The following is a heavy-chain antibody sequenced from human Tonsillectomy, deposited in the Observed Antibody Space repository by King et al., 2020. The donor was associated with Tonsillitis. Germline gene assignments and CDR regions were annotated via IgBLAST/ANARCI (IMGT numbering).Heavy chain of an antibody. CDR3: VRGGRVFDWPSLDS. D-gene: IGHD3-9*01. Sequence: DVQLVESGGGLVQPGRSLRLSCTTSGFTFGDVGMSWFRQAPGKGLEWVGFIRSKGYGGTTDYAASVKGRFTITRDDSSSNMYLQMNSLRTEDTAVYSCVRGGRVFDWPSLDSWGQGTLVTVSS. J-gene: IGHJ4*02. V-gene: IGHV3-49*03. CDR2: IRSKGYGGTT. CDR1: GFTFGDVG.